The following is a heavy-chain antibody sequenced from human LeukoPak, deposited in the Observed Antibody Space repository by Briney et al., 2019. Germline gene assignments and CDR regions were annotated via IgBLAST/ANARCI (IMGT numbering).Heavy chain of an antibody. D-gene: IGHD5-18*01. CDR2: IYHSGIT. Sequence: SQTLSLTCTVSGASINSGNYYWTWIRQPPGKGLEWIGYIYHSGITYYNPSLKSRIIISVDTSKNQFSLKLSSVTAADTAVYYCARVDTTMVYFDYWGQGTLVTVSS. J-gene: IGHJ4*02. V-gene: IGHV4-30-4*01. CDR1: GASINSGNYY. CDR3: ARVDTTMVYFDY.